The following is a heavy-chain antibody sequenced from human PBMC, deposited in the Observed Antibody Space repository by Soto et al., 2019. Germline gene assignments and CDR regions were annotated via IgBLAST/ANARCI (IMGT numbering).Heavy chain of an antibody. CDR1: GGTFSSYA. J-gene: IGHJ4*02. CDR2: IIPIFGTA. V-gene: IGHV1-69*13. D-gene: IGHD3-3*01. Sequence: VASVKVSCKASGGTFSSYAISWVRQAPGQGLEWMGGIIPIFGTANYAQKFQGRVTITADESTSTAYMELSSLRSEDTAVYYCATTTVTYYDFWSGYPYSLNDYWGQGTLVTVSS. CDR3: ATTTVTYYDFWSGYPYSLNDY.